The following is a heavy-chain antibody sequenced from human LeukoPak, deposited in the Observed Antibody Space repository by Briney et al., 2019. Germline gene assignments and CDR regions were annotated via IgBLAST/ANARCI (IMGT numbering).Heavy chain of an antibody. CDR2: ITRGGA. D-gene: IGHD7-27*01. CDR3: ARDGDTTSKVDY. J-gene: IGHJ4*02. V-gene: IGHV3-11*01. Sequence: GGSLRLSCAASGFTFSHHYMSWIRQAPGKGLEWIPYITRGGAFYADSVKGRFTISRDNAKNSLYLQMNSLRVEDTAVYYCARDGDTTSKVDYLGQGTLVTVSS. CDR1: GFTFSHHY.